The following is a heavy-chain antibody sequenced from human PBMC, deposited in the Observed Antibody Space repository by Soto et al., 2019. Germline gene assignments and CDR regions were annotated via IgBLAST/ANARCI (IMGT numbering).Heavy chain of an antibody. CDR3: ARAGAALVRGSIGGFDY. V-gene: IGHV4-34*01. J-gene: IGHJ4*02. CDR1: GGAFNGYY. CDR2: INHSGTV. D-gene: IGHD3-10*01. Sequence: QAHLQQWGAGLLKPSETLSLTCAVNGGAFNGYYWTWIRQSQGKGLQWIGEINHSGTVDYNPSLTRRVTFSLDTSKKPFSLPLTSVTSSDAAVYYWARAGAALVRGSIGGFDYWGQGTLVTVSS.